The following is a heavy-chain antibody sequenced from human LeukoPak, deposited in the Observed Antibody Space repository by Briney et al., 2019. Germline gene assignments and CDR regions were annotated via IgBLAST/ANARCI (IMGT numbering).Heavy chain of an antibody. CDR2: IYIRGST. CDR1: GASISSYY. J-gene: IGHJ5*02. Sequence: SETLSLTCSVSGASISSYYWNWIRQPPGKGLEWIGNIYIRGSTNYNPSLKGRVTISLDTSMDQFSLKLTSVTAADTAFYYCAKDWELGSWGQGTLVTVSS. D-gene: IGHD1-26*01. V-gene: IGHV4-59*01. CDR3: AKDWELGS.